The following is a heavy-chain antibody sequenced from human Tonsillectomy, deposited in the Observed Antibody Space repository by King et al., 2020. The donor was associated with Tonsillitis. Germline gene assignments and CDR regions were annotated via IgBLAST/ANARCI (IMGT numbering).Heavy chain of an antibody. J-gene: IGHJ4*02. CDR3: AVFSLT. V-gene: IGHV1-18*01. Sequence: QLVQSGGEVKKPGASVKVSCKTSGYTFSRYGINWVRQAPGQGLEWMGWISTFNTNVNYAQKFQGRVTMTTDTSTSTAYMELRSLTSGDTAVYYCAVFSLTWGQGTLVTVSS. CDR2: ISTFNTNV. CDR1: GYTFSRYG. D-gene: IGHD3-16*01.